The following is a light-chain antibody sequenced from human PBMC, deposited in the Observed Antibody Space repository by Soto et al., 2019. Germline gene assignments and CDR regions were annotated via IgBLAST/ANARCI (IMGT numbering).Light chain of an antibody. CDR3: QQRSDWFT. CDR1: QSVDSNY. CDR2: DAS. Sequence: EIVLTQSPGTLSLSPGEEATLSCRASQSVDSNYLAWYQQKPGQAPRLLIYDASNRATGIPVRFSGSGSGTDFTLTISSLEPEDFGLYYCQQRSDWFTFGQGTRLEIK. J-gene: IGKJ5*01. V-gene: IGKV3D-20*02.